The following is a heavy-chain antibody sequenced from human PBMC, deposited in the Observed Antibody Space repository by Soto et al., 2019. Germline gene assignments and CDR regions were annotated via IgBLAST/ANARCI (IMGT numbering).Heavy chain of an antibody. Sequence: QVQLVQSGAEVKKPRSSVKVSCKASGGTFSSYTISWVRQAPGQGLEWMGRIIPILGIANYAQKFQGRVTITADKSTSTAYMELSSLRSEDTAVYYCARDYDILGGMDVWGQGTTVTVSS. J-gene: IGHJ6*02. V-gene: IGHV1-69*08. D-gene: IGHD3-9*01. CDR2: IIPILGIA. CDR3: ARDYDILGGMDV. CDR1: GGTFSSYT.